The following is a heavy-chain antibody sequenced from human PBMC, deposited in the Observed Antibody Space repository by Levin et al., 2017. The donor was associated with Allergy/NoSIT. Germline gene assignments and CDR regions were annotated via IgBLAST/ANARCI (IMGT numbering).Heavy chain of an antibody. CDR1: GYSFTSYW. CDR3: ARLGGSYDPHFDY. Sequence: GGSLRLSCKGSGYSFTSYWIGWVRQMPGKGLEWMGIIYPGDSDTRYSPSFQGQVTISADKSISTAYLQWSSLKASDTAMYYCARLGGSYDPHFDYWGQGTLVTVSS. CDR2: IYPGDSDT. D-gene: IGHD1-26*01. V-gene: IGHV5-51*01. J-gene: IGHJ4*02.